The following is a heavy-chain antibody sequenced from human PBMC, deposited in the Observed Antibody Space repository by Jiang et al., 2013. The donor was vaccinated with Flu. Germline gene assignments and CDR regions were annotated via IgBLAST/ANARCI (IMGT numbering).Heavy chain of an antibody. D-gene: IGHD3-22*01. V-gene: IGHV3-9*01. CDR1: GFTFDDYA. CDR3: AKGSYYDSSGYLDY. CDR2: ISWNSGSI. Sequence: LVQPGRSLRLSCAASGFTFDDYAMHWVRQAPGKGLEWVSGISWNSGSIGYADSVKGRFTISRDNAKNSLYLQMNSLRAEDTALYYCAKGSYYDSSGYLDYWGQGTLVTVSS. J-gene: IGHJ4*02.